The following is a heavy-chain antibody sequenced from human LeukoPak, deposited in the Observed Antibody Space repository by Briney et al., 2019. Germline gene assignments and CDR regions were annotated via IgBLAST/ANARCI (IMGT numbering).Heavy chain of an antibody. V-gene: IGHV3-21*01. CDR2: ISSSSSYI. CDR1: GFTFSSYS. Sequence: PGGSLRLSCAASGFTFSSYSMNWVRQAPGKGLEWVSSISSSSSYIYYADSVKGRFTISRDNAKNSLYLQMNSLRAEDTAVYYCARMGVAGMAHYYYMDVWGKGTTVTVSS. D-gene: IGHD5-24*01. J-gene: IGHJ6*03. CDR3: ARMGVAGMAHYYYMDV.